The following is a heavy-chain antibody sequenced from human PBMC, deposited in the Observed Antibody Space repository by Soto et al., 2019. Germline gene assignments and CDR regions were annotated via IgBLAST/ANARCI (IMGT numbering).Heavy chain of an antibody. D-gene: IGHD6-19*01. CDR2: ISAYNGNT. CDR3: ARDRLKYSSGWFPRAFDY. V-gene: IGHV1-18*04. Sequence: ASVKVSCKASGYTFTSYGISWVRQAPGQGLEWMGWISAYNGNTNYAQKLQGRVTMTTDTSTSTAYMELRSLRSDDTAVYYCARDRLKYSSGWFPRAFDYWGQGTLVTVSS. J-gene: IGHJ4*02. CDR1: GYTFTSYG.